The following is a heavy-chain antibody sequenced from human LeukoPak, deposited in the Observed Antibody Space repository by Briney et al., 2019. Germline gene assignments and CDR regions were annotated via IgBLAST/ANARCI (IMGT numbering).Heavy chain of an antibody. Sequence: SGTLSLTCTVSGGSISSGGYYWSWIRQHPGKGLEWIGYIYYSGSTYYNPSLKSRVTISVDTSKNQFSLKLSSVTAADTAVYYCARVGGNSGNYYYGMDVWGQGTTVTVSS. CDR2: IYYSGST. J-gene: IGHJ6*02. CDR1: GGSISSGGYY. V-gene: IGHV4-31*03. D-gene: IGHD4-23*01. CDR3: ARVGGNSGNYYYGMDV.